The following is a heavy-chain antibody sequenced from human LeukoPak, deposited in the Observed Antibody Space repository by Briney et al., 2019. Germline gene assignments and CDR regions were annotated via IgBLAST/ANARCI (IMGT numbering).Heavy chain of an antibody. V-gene: IGHV1-18*01. D-gene: IGHD2-15*01. Sequence: ASVKVSCKASGYIFSSYGISWVRQAPGQGLEYMGWISAYNGNTNYAQKLQGRVTMTTNTSTSTAYMELRSLRSDDAAVYYCAREGCCSGGRCYYYYYGMDVWGQGTTVTVAS. J-gene: IGHJ6*02. CDR1: GYIFSSYG. CDR2: ISAYNGNT. CDR3: AREGCCSGGRCYYYYYGMDV.